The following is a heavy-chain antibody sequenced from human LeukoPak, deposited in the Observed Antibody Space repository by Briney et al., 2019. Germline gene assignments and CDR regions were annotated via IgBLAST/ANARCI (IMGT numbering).Heavy chain of an antibody. V-gene: IGHV4-4*02. CDR1: GASISSSYW. D-gene: IGHD3-10*01. CDR3: ARDPYYYGSGSCSGLFDP. CDR2: IYHSGGT. J-gene: IGHJ5*02. Sequence: PSGTLSLTCAVSGASISSSYWWSWVRQTPGKGLEWIGEIYHSGGTNYNPSLESRVSLSLDKSQNQFSLKLNSVTAADTAVYYCARDPYYYGSGSCSGLFDPWGQGTLVTVSS.